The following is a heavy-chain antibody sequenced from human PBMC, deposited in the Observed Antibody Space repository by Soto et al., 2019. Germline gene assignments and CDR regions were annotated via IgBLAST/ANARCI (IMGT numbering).Heavy chain of an antibody. D-gene: IGHD3-3*01. V-gene: IGHV4-61*01. CDR2: IYYSGGS. CDR3: ARPWNGKPGALHSLDY. Sequence: SETLSLTCTVSGDSVSSGSYYWSWIRQPPGKGLEWIGYIYYSGGSKYNPSLKSRVTISVDRSKNQFSLRLSSVTTADTAVYYRARPWNGKPGALHSLDYWGQGTLVTVSS. J-gene: IGHJ4*02. CDR1: GDSVSSGSYY.